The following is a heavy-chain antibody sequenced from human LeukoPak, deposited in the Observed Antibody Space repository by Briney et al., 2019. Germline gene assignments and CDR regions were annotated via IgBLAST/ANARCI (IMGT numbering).Heavy chain of an antibody. CDR1: GFIFSSYE. V-gene: IGHV3-48*03. Sequence: GGSLRLSCAASGFIFSSYEMHWVRQAPGKGLEWVSYISSSGSTINYADSVKGRFTISRDNAKNSLYLQMNSLRAEDTSVYYCARDYSDSSPFDYWGQGTRVTVSS. J-gene: IGHJ4*01. CDR3: ARDYSDSSPFDY. D-gene: IGHD3-22*01. CDR2: ISSSGSTI.